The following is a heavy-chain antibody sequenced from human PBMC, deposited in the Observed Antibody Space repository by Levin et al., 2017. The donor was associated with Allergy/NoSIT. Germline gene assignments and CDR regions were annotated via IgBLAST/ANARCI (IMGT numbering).Heavy chain of an antibody. CDR2: ISSSSSSI. CDR3: AIGQDCSTSSCYFGFDY. D-gene: IGHD2-2*01. CDR1: GFSFRTYS. Sequence: QPGESLKISCAASGFSFRTYSMNWVRQAPGKGLEWVSYISSSSSSIYYGDSVKGRFSISRDNAENSLYLQMNSLRAEDTAVYYCAIGQDCSTSSCYFGFDYWGQGTLVTVSS. J-gene: IGHJ4*02. V-gene: IGHV3-48*01.